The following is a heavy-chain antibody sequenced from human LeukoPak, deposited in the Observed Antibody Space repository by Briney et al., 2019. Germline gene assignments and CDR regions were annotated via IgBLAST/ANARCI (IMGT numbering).Heavy chain of an antibody. CDR1: GYSIGSGYF. Sequence: SETLSLTCTVSGYSIGSGYFWGWVRLPPGLAPPWIGSIYYSGTKHYNPSLESRLTMSVDTSRNQLSLRLSSVTAADTALYYCARGLLGYHTVFDSWGQGTLVTVSS. CDR2: IYYSGTK. V-gene: IGHV4-38-2*02. D-gene: IGHD2-21*02. CDR3: ARGLLGYHTVFDS. J-gene: IGHJ4*02.